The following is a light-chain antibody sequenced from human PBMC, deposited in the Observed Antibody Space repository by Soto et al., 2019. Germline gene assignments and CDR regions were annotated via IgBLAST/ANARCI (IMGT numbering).Light chain of an antibody. CDR1: QSVSSN. Sequence: EIVMTQSPATLSVSPGERATLSCRASQSVSSNLAWYQQKPGQAPRLLIYGASTRATGIPASFSGSGSGPEFTLTLRSLQSDDFAVDYCPEYNNWPRDLSFGPGIKVDIK. CDR3: PEYNNWPRDLS. J-gene: IGKJ3*01. CDR2: GAS. V-gene: IGKV3-15*01.